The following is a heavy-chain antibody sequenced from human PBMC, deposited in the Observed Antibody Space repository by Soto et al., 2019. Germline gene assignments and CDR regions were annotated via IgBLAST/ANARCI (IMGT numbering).Heavy chain of an antibody. Sequence: ASVKVSCKASGYTFTGYYMHWVRQAPGQGLEWMGWINPNSGGTNYAQKFQGRVTMTRDTSISTAYMELSRLRSDDTAVYYCAGEYLRGRQLGSGWSDWGQGTLVTVSS. J-gene: IGHJ4*02. CDR1: GYTFTGYY. CDR3: AGEYLRGRQLGSGWSD. V-gene: IGHV1-2*02. CDR2: INPNSGGT. D-gene: IGHD6-19*01.